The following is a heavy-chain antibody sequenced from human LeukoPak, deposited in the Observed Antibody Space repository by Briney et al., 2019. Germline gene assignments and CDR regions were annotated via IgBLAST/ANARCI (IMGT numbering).Heavy chain of an antibody. Sequence: ASVKVSCKASGYTFTGYYMHWVRQAPGQRLEWMGGINPNSGDTNYAQKFQGRVTMTRDTSISTAYMELSRLRSDDTAVYYCATEYYFDSSGTALDYWGQGTLVTVSS. V-gene: IGHV1-2*02. D-gene: IGHD3-22*01. CDR1: GYTFTGYY. CDR2: INPNSGDT. J-gene: IGHJ4*02. CDR3: ATEYYFDSSGTALDY.